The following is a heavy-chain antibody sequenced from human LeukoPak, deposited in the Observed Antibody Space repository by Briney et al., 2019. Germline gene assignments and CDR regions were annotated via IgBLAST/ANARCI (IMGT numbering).Heavy chain of an antibody. Sequence: GGSLRLSCAASGFTFSRFWMSWVRQAPGKGLEWVANIKQDGSEKYYVDSVKGRFTISRDNAKNSLYLQMNSLRAEDTAVFYCARDGSYTDYDPDFDIWGQGTLVTVSS. V-gene: IGHV3-7*04. CDR1: GFTFSRFW. CDR2: IKQDGSEK. D-gene: IGHD5-12*01. CDR3: ARDGSYTDYDPDFDI. J-gene: IGHJ4*02.